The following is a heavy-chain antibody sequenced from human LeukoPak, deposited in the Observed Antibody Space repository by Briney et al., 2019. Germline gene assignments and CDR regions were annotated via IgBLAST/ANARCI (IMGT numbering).Heavy chain of an antibody. J-gene: IGHJ4*02. CDR2: ISYDGSNK. CDR3: ARSYYYDRKSGYFDY. V-gene: IGHV3-30-3*01. D-gene: IGHD3-22*01. CDR1: GFTFSSYA. Sequence: PGGSLRLSCAASGFTFSSYAMHWVRQAPGKGLEWVEVISYDGSNKYYADSVKGRFTISRDNSKNTLYLQMNSLRAEDTAVYYCARSYYYDRKSGYFDYWGQGTLVTVSS.